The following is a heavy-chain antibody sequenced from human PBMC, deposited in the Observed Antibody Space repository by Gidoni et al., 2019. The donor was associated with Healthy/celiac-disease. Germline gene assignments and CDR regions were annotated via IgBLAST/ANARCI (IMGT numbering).Heavy chain of an antibody. CDR2: ISSSSSTI. D-gene: IGHD3-3*01. Sequence: EVQLVESGGGLVQPGGSLRLSCAASGFTFSSYSMNWVRQAPGKGLEWVSYISSSSSTIYYADSVKGRFTISRDNAKNSLYLQMNSLRAEDTAVYYCARGGSTLGNFWSGYGDYYYYYGMDVWGQGTTVTVSS. CDR1: GFTFSSYS. CDR3: ARGGSTLGNFWSGYGDYYYYYGMDV. V-gene: IGHV3-48*01. J-gene: IGHJ6*02.